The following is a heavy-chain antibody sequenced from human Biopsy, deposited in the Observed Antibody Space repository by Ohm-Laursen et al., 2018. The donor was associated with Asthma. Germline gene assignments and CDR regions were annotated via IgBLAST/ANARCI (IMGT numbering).Heavy chain of an antibody. CDR3: ARIPITMVRGLIHLFVY. V-gene: IGHV1-18*01. Sequence: SVKVSCKASGYTFISYGMSWVRQAPGQGLEWMGWISTYNGKTNFDQKFQDRVTMTTDKSTSTAYLHLRGLRSDDTAVYYCARIPITMVRGLIHLFVYWGQGTLVTVSS. CDR2: ISTYNGKT. D-gene: IGHD3-10*01. CDR1: GYTFISYG. J-gene: IGHJ4*02.